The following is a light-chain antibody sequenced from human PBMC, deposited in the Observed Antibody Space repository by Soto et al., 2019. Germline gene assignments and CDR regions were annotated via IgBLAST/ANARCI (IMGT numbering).Light chain of an antibody. J-gene: IGLJ1*01. V-gene: IGLV2-8*01. CDR2: EVS. CDR3: LSDAETAYV. Sequence: QSALTQPPSASGSPGPSVTISCAGTSSDVGGYNYVSWYQQYPGKVPKLLIYEVSERPAGVPDRFSGSKSGNTAFLTVSGLQAEDEAAYYCLSDAETAYVFGTGTTVTVL. CDR1: SSDVGGYNY.